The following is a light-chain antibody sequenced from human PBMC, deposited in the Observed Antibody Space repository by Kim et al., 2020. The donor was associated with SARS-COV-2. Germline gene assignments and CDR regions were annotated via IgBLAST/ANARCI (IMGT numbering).Light chain of an antibody. CDR2: GAS. J-gene: IGKJ1*01. V-gene: IGKV3-15*01. CDR1: QSVSSN. Sequence: EIVMTQSPATLSVSPGERATLSCRASQSVSSNLAWYQHKPGQAPRLLIYGASTRATGVPARFSGTESGTEFTLTISSLQSEDFAVYYCQQYDNWPRWTFGQGTKVDIK. CDR3: QQYDNWPRWT.